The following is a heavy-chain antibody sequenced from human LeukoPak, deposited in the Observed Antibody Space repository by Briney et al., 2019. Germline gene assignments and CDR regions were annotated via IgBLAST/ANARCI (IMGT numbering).Heavy chain of an antibody. CDR1: GFTFSSYA. CDR3: GRGSVGFGELNY. D-gene: IGHD3-10*01. J-gene: IGHJ4*02. Sequence: GGSLRLSCAAFGFTFSSYAMHWVRQAPGKGLEWVAVISYDGSNKFYADSVKGRFTLSRDNSKNTLYLQMNSLRIEDTAAYYCGRGSVGFGELNYWGQGTLVTVSS. V-gene: IGHV3-30-3*01. CDR2: ISYDGSNK.